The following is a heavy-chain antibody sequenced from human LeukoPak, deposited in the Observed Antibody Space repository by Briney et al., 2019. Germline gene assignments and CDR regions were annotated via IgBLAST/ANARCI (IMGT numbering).Heavy chain of an antibody. CDR3: AREFGQWLLPTYYYYYYGMDV. J-gene: IGHJ6*02. V-gene: IGHV4-4*07. Sequence: SETLSLTCAVSGGSISSYYWSWIRQPAGKGLEWIGRIYSSGSTNYNPSLKSRVTMSVDTSKNQFSLKLSSVTAADAAVYYCAREFGQWLLPTYYYYYYGMDVWGQGTTVTVSS. D-gene: IGHD6-19*01. CDR1: GGSISSYY. CDR2: IYSSGST.